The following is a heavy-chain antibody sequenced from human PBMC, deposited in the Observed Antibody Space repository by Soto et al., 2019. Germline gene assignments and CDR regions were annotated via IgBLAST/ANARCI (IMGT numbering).Heavy chain of an antibody. CDR2: IHQNGNT. Sequence: SETLSLTCAVSGASIGSGDSSWSWIRQPPGKALDWIGYIHQNGNTYYSPSLMSRVSISIDRSKNQFSLRLNSVTAADTAVYYCARGVWGNSAYFDLWGQGTLVTVSS. D-gene: IGHD3-16*01. V-gene: IGHV4-30-2*01. CDR3: ARGVWGNSAYFDL. J-gene: IGHJ4*02. CDR1: GASIGSGDSS.